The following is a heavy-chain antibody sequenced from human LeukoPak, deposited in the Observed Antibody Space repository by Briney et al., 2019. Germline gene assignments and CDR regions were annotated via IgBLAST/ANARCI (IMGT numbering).Heavy chain of an antibody. CDR1: GFTFSSSG. Sequence: GGSLRLSCAASGFTFSSSGMHWVRQVPGKGLEWVAVISYDGSNKYYADSVKGRFTFSRDNSKNTLYLQMNSLRAEDTAVYYCAKEYCSNSVCHSLDYWGQGTLVTVSS. V-gene: IGHV3-30*18. CDR2: ISYDGSNK. J-gene: IGHJ4*02. CDR3: AKEYCSNSVCHSLDY. D-gene: IGHD2-8*01.